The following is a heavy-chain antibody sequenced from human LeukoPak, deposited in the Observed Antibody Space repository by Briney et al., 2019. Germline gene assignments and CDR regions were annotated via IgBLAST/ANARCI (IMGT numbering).Heavy chain of an antibody. CDR3: ARVGGDCFDY. D-gene: IGHD3-10*01. Sequence: GGSLRLSCAASGFTLSRYSMHWIRQAPGKGLEYVSAISSDGGRTYYANSVKGRFTISRDNSKNTLYLQMGSLRGEDMAVYYCARVGGDCFDYWGQGTLVTVSS. CDR1: GFTLSRYS. J-gene: IGHJ4*02. CDR2: ISSDGGRT. V-gene: IGHV3-64*01.